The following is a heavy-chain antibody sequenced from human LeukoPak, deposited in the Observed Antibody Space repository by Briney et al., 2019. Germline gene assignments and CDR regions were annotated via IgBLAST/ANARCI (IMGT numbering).Heavy chain of an antibody. CDR1: GFTFASYA. J-gene: IGHJ4*02. CDR2: ISNSDGST. Sequence: PGGSLRLSCAASGFTFASYAMRWVRQAPGKGLEWVSLISNSDGSTYYADSVKGRFSISRDNSKSTLYLQMSSLRAEDTAVYYCAKGVKFGESNFDYWGQGTLVTVSS. CDR3: AKGVKFGESNFDY. D-gene: IGHD3-10*01. V-gene: IGHV3-23*01.